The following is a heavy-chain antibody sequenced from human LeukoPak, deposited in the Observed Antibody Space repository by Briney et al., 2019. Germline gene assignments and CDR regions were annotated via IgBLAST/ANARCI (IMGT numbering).Heavy chain of an antibody. CDR2: IKSKTDGGTT. V-gene: IGHV3-15*01. CDR3: TTLGPSTYYYGSGSWNWFDP. D-gene: IGHD3-10*01. J-gene: IGHJ5*02. Sequence: GGSLRLSCAASGFTFSNAWMSWVRQAPGKGLEWVGRIKSKTDGGTTDYAAPVKGRFTISRDDSKNTLYLQMNSLKTEDTAVYYCTTLGPSTYYYGSGSWNWFDPWGQGTLVTVSS. CDR1: GFTFSNAW.